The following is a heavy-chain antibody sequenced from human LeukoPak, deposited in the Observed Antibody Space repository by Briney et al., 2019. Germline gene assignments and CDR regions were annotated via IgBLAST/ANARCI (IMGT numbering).Heavy chain of an antibody. Sequence: PGGSLRLSCAASGFTSSSYAMHWVRQAPGKGLEWVAVISYDGSNKYYADSVKGRFTISRDNSKNTLYLQMNSLRAEDTAVYYCARDRWQLISANHDAFDIWGQGTMVTVSS. J-gene: IGHJ3*02. CDR3: ARDRWQLISANHDAFDI. V-gene: IGHV3-30-3*01. CDR2: ISYDGSNK. D-gene: IGHD2-15*01. CDR1: GFTSSSYA.